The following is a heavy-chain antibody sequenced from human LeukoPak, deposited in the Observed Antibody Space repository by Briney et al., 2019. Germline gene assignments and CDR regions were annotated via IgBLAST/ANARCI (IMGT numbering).Heavy chain of an antibody. Sequence: SETLSLTCTVSGGSISSYYWSWIRQPPGKGLEWIGYIYYSGSTNYNPSLKSRVTISVDTSKNQFSLKLSSVTAADTAVYYCARDGGPYYDILTGYYTPGMDVWGKGTTVTISS. CDR2: IYYSGST. CDR1: GGSISSYY. D-gene: IGHD3-9*01. J-gene: IGHJ6*04. V-gene: IGHV4-59*01. CDR3: ARDGGPYYDILTGYYTPGMDV.